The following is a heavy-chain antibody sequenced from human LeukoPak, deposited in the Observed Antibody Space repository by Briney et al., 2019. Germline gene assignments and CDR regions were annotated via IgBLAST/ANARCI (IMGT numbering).Heavy chain of an antibody. Sequence: GGSLRLSCAASGFTFITYSMNWVRQAPGKGLEWVSSISSSSTYIHYADSVKGRFTISRDNAQNSLYLQMNSLRVEDTAVYYCLGAFDFWGQGTMVTVSS. CDR2: ISSSSTYI. CDR1: GFTFITYS. CDR3: LGAFDF. V-gene: IGHV3-21*01. J-gene: IGHJ3*01.